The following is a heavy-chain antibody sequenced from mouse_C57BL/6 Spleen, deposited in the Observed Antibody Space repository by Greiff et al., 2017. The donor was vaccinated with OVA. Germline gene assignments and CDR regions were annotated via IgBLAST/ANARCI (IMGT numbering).Heavy chain of an antibody. CDR1: GYTFTSYW. J-gene: IGHJ2*01. D-gene: IGHD1-1*01. V-gene: IGHV1-64*01. CDR2: IHPNSGST. CDR3: ARENTTVADY. Sequence: QVQLQQSGAELVKPGASVKLSCKASGYTFTSYWMHWVKQRPGQGLEWIGMIHPNSGSTNYNEKFKSKATLTVDKSSSTAYMQLSSLTSEDSAVYYCARENTTVADYWGQGTTLTVSS.